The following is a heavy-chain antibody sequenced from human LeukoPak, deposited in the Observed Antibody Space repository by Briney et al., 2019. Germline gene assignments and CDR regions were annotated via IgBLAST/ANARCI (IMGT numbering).Heavy chain of an antibody. J-gene: IGHJ4*02. V-gene: IGHV3-20*04. D-gene: IGHD4-17*01. CDR2: INWNGDST. CDR1: GFNLDDYD. CDR3: ARVQTTVTRGDYFDY. Sequence: GGSLRLSCAASGFNLDDYDMSWVRQVPGKGLGWVSDINWNGDSTSYGDFVKGRFTISRDNAKNSLYLQMNSLRAEDTAVYYCARVQTTVTRGDYFDYWGQGTLVTVSS.